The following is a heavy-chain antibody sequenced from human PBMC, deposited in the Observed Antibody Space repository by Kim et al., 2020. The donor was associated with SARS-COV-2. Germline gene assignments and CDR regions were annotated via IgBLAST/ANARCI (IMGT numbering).Heavy chain of an antibody. Sequence: GGSLRLSCAASGFTVSSNYMSWVRQAPGKGLEWVSVIYSGGSTYYADSVKGRFTISRDNSKNTLYLQMNSLRAEDTAVYYCARDWVPEEGLGFDLWGQGTLVTVSS. J-gene: IGHJ5*02. CDR3: ARDWVPEEGLGFDL. CDR1: GFTVSSNY. V-gene: IGHV3-53*01. CDR2: IYSGGST. D-gene: IGHD6-19*01.